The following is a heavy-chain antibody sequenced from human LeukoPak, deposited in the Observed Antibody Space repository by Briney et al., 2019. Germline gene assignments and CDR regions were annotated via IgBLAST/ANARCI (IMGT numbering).Heavy chain of an antibody. J-gene: IGHJ4*02. D-gene: IGHD3-22*01. CDR1: GLTFSSYW. V-gene: IGHV3-7*03. CDR3: ARGYDSSGYYPALWYFDY. CDR2: IKQDGSEK. Sequence: PGGSLRLSCAASGLTFSSYWMSWVRQAPGKGLEWVANIKQDGSEKYYVDSVKGRFTISRDNAKNSLYLQMNSLRAEDTAVYYCARGYDSSGYYPALWYFDYWGQGTLVTVSS.